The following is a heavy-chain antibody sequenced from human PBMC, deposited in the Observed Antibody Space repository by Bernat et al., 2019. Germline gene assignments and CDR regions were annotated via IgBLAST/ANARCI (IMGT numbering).Heavy chain of an antibody. Sequence: EVQLLESGGGLVQPGGSLRLSCAASGFTFTNYAMSWVRQAPGKGLEWVSTISASGVNAYHADSVKGRFTISRDNSKNTLFLQMNSLRAEDTAVYYCAKGHLGYRGYETFDYWGQGALVTVSS. CDR1: GFTFTNYA. CDR2: ISASGVNA. D-gene: IGHD5-12*01. CDR3: AKGHLGYRGYETFDY. V-gene: IGHV3-23*01. J-gene: IGHJ4*02.